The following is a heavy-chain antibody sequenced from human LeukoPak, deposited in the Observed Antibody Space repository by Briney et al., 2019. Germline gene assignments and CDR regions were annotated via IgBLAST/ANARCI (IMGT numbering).Heavy chain of an antibody. CDR2: ISYDGSNK. D-gene: IGHD5-12*01. CDR3: ARDGEYNGYDLPHYFDY. Sequence: PGGSLRLSCAASGFTFSSYAMHWVRQAPGKGLEWVAVISYDGSNKYYADSVKGRFTISRDNSKNTLYLQMNSLRAEDTAVYYCARDGEYNGYDLPHYFDYWGQGTLVTVSS. CDR1: GFTFSSYA. J-gene: IGHJ4*02. V-gene: IGHV3-30-3*01.